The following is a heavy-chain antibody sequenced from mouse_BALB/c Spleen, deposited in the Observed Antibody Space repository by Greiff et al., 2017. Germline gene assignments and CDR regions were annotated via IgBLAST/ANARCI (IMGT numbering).Heavy chain of an antibody. V-gene: IGHV5-6-3*01. CDR2: INSNGGST. CDR1: GFTFSSYG. CDR3: ARGGFGSSYQAWFAY. J-gene: IGHJ3*01. Sequence: EVQLQESGGGLVQPGGSLKLSCAASGFTFSSYGMSWVRQTPDKRLELVATINSNGGSTYYPDSVKGRFTISRDNAKNTLYLQMSSLKSEDTAMYYCARGGFGSSYQAWFAYWGQGTLVTVSA. D-gene: IGHD1-1*01.